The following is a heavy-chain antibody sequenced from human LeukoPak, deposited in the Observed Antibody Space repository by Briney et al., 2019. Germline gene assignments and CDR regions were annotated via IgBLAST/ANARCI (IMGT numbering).Heavy chain of an antibody. V-gene: IGHV3-21*01. CDR1: GCTFSSYS. CDR3: AREAPSFDY. CDR2: ISSSSSYI. J-gene: IGHJ4*02. Sequence: PGGSLRFSCAASGCTFSSYSMNWVRQAPGKGLEWVSSISSSSSYIYYADSVKGRFTISRDNAKNSLYLQMSSLRAEDTAIYYCAREAPSFDYWGQGTLVTVSS.